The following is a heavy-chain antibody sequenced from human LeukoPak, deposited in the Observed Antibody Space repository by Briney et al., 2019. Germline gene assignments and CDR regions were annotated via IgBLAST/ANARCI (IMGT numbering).Heavy chain of an antibody. D-gene: IGHD2-2*01. CDR1: GYTSTSYG. V-gene: IGHV1-18*01. CDR3: ARDYRGCSSTSCYHGLDWFDP. J-gene: IGHJ5*02. Sequence: ASVKVSCKASGYTSTSYGISWVRQAPGQGLEWMGWISAYNGNTNYAQKLQGGVTMTTDTSTSTAYMELRSLRSDDTAVYYCARDYRGCSSTSCYHGLDWFDPWGQGTLVTVSS. CDR2: ISAYNGNT.